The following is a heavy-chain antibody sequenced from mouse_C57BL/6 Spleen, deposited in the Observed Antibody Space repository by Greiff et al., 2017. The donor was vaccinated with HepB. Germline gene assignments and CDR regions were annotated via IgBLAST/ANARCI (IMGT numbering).Heavy chain of an antibody. CDR3: ARERAGTLDY. D-gene: IGHD3-3*01. CDR2: INYDGSST. V-gene: IGHV5-16*01. CDR1: GFTFSDYY. J-gene: IGHJ2*01. Sequence: EVQLQESEGGLVQPGSSMKLSCTASGFTFSDYYMAWVRQVPEKGLEWVANINYDGSSTYYLDSLKSRFTISRDNAKNILYLQMSSLTSEDTATYYCARERAGTLDYWGQGTTLTVSS.